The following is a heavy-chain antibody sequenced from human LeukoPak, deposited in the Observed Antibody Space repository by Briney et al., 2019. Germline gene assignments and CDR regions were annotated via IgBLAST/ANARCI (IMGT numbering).Heavy chain of an antibody. Sequence: PSETLSFTCTVSGGSISSYYWSWIRQPPGKGLEWIGYIYYSGSTNYNPSLKSRVTISVDTSKNQFSLKLSSVTAADTAVYYCATHSGSYFGDAFDIWGQGTMVTVSS. V-gene: IGHV4-59*01. D-gene: IGHD1-26*01. CDR1: GGSISSYY. J-gene: IGHJ3*02. CDR3: ATHSGSYFGDAFDI. CDR2: IYYSGST.